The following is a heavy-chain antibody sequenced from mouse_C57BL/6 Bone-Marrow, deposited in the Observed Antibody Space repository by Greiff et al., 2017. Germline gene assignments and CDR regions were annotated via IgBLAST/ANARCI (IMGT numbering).Heavy chain of an antibody. Sequence: QVQLKESGPELVKPGASVKLSCKASGYTFTSYDINWVKQRPGQGLEWIGWIYPRDGRTKYNEKFKGKATLTVDTSSSTAYMELHSLTSEDSAVYFCARDWFAYWGQGTLVTVSA. CDR1: GYTFTSYD. V-gene: IGHV1-85*01. CDR3: ARDWFAY. J-gene: IGHJ3*01. CDR2: IYPRDGRT.